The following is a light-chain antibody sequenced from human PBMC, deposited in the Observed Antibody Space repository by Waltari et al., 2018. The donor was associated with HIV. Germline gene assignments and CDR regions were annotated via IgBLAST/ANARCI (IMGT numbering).Light chain of an antibody. V-gene: IGLV3-25*03. Sequence: SHELTQPPSVSVSPGQTATIGCSGDILARKYAYWFQRKTGQVPVLLIYKDNESPTALTERFSGSSSGATGTWTSTGVRAEDEADYYCQGIDSSGRKVCGGGARWTVL. CDR2: KDN. CDR3: QGIDSSGRKV. J-gene: IGLJ2*01. CDR1: ILARKY.